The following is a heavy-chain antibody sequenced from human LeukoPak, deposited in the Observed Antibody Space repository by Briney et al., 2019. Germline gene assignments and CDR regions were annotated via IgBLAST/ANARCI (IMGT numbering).Heavy chain of an antibody. CDR1: GGSISSSSYY. CDR2: IYYSGST. V-gene: IGHV4-39*07. J-gene: IGHJ4*02. Sequence: SETLSLTCTVSGGSISSSSYYWGWIRQPPGKGLEWIGSIYYSGSTYYNPSLKSRVTISVDTSKNQFSLKLSSVTAADTAVYYCARDFISGSYDRGFDYWGQGTLVTVSS. D-gene: IGHD1-26*01. CDR3: ARDFISGSYDRGFDY.